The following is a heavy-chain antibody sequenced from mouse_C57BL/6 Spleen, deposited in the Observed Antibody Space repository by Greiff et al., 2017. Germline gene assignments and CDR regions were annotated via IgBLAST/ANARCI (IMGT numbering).Heavy chain of an antibody. D-gene: IGHD2-3*01. CDR3: ARDYDGYYDYAMDY. V-gene: IGHV5-17*01. CDR1: GFTFSDYG. J-gene: IGHJ4*01. Sequence: EVKLMESGGGLVKPGGSLKLSCAASGFTFSDYGMHWVRQAPEKGLEWVAYISSGSSTIYYAYTVKGRFTISRDNAKNTLFLQMTSLRSEDTAMYYCARDYDGYYDYAMDYWGQGTSVTVSS. CDR2: ISSGSSTI.